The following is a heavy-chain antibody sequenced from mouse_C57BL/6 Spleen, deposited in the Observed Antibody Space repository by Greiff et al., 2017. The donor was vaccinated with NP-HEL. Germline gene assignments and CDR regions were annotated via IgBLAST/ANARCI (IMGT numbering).Heavy chain of an antibody. J-gene: IGHJ4*01. D-gene: IGHD2-4*01. CDR1: GFTFSSYT. CDR2: ISGGGGNT. V-gene: IGHV5-9*01. CDR3: ARHVYYDYDGAMDY. Sequence: EVQLVESGGGLVKPGGSLKLSCAASGFTFSSYTMSWVRQTPEKRLEWVATISGGGGNTYFPDSVKGRFTISRDNAKNTLYLQMSSLRSEDTALYYCARHVYYDYDGAMDYWGQGTSVTVSS.